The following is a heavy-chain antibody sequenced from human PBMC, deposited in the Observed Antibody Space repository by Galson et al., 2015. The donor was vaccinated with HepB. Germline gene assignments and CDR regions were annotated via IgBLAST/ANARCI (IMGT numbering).Heavy chain of an antibody. CDR3: ARHEGSYGPYYSYYYSTHV. Sequence: QSGAEVKKPGGSLKISCKGSGYSFTSYWIGWVRQMPGKGLDWMGIIYPGDSDTRYSPSFQGQVTISVDKSISTAYLQWSSLKASDTAMYYCARHEGSYGPYYSYYYSTHVSVPWSTVTASS. CDR2: IYPGDSDT. V-gene: IGHV5-51*01. J-gene: IGHJ6*02. D-gene: IGHD5-18*01. CDR1: GYSFTSYW.